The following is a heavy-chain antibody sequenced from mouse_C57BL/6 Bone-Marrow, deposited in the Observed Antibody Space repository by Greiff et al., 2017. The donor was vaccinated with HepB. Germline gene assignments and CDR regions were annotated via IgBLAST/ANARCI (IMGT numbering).Heavy chain of an antibody. D-gene: IGHD1-1*01. CDR2: INPSSGYT. Sequence: VQLQQSGAELARPGASVKMSCKASGYTFTSYTMHWVKQRPGQGLEWIGYINPSSGYTKYNQKFKDKATLTADKSSSTAYMQLSSLTSEDSAVYYCARAPITTVVATDDYWGQGTTLTVSS. V-gene: IGHV1-4*01. J-gene: IGHJ2*01. CDR1: GYTFTSYT. CDR3: ARAPITTVVATDDY.